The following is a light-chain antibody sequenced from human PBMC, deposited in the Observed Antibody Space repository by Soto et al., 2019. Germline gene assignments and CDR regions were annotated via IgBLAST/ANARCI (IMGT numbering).Light chain of an antibody. J-gene: IGKJ1*01. V-gene: IGKV4-1*01. CDR3: QQYYSTPQT. Sequence: DIVMTQSPDSLAVSLGERATINCKSSQSVLYSSNNKTYLAWYQQKPGQPPKLLIYWASTRESGVPDRFSGSGSGTDFTRTISSLQAEDVAVAYCQQYYSTPQTFGQGTKVECK. CDR2: WAS. CDR1: QSVLYSSNNKTY.